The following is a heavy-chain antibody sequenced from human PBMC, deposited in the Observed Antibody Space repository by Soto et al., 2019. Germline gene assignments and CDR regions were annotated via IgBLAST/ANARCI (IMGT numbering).Heavy chain of an antibody. CDR2: INPNGGST. D-gene: IGHD6-19*01. CDR1: GYTFTNYH. J-gene: IGHJ4*02. V-gene: IGHV1-46*01. Sequence: QVQVVQSGAEVKKLGASVKVSCKTSGYTFTNYHVHWVRQAPGQGHEWMGAINPNGGSTTYAQHLRGRITMTSDSSTSTVYMEMGSLRSDDSAVYYCALPKNTLGWYNFWGQGTLVTVS. CDR3: ALPKNTLGWYNF.